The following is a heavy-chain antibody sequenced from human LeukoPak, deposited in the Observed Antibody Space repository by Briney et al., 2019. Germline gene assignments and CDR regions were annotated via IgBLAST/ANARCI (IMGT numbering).Heavy chain of an antibody. CDR3: ASGYMVAVAGYYFDY. J-gene: IGHJ4*02. D-gene: IGHD6-19*01. V-gene: IGHV1-2*02. CDR1: GYTFTGYY. Sequence: GASVKVSCKASGYTFTGYYMHWVRQAPGQGLEWMGWINPNSGGTNYAQKFQGRVTMTRDTSISTAYMELSRLRSDDTAVYYCASGYMVAVAGYYFDYWGQGTLVTVSS. CDR2: INPNSGGT.